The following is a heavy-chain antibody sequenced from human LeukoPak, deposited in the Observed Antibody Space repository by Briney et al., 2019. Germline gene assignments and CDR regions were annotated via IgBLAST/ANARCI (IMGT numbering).Heavy chain of an antibody. CDR1: GFTFSSYA. J-gene: IGHJ4*02. CDR3: ARVSPYGSGSYYLDY. CDR2: ISYDGSNK. D-gene: IGHD3-10*01. V-gene: IGHV3-30-3*01. Sequence: GRSLRLSCAASGFTFSSYAMHWVRQAPGKGLEWVAVISYDGSNKYYADSVKGRFTISRDNSKNTLYLQMNSLRAEDTAVYYCARVSPYGSGSYYLDYWGQGTLVTVSS.